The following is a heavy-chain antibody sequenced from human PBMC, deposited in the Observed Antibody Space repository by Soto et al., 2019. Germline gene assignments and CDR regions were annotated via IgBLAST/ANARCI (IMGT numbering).Heavy chain of an antibody. CDR2: IIPTFGTT. V-gene: IGHV1-69*01. CDR3: AGAADSTWYNWLDP. D-gene: IGHD5-18*01. Sequence: QVQLVQSGAEVKKPGSSVKVACKAPGGNFSSNGIRWVRQAPGQGLELMGGIIPTFGTTNYAHKFRGRVTITADESTGTAYMELSSLRSDDTAVYYCAGAADSTWYNWLDPWRQGTLVTVSS. CDR1: GGNFSSNG. J-gene: IGHJ5*02.